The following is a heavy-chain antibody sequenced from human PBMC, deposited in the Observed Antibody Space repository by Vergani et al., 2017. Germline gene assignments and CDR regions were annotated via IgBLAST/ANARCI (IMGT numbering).Heavy chain of an antibody. CDR1: GGTFSSYA. Sequence: QVQLVQSGAEVKKPGSSVKVSCKASGGTFSSYAISWVRQAPGQGLEWMGGIIPIFGTANYAQKFQGRVTITADESTSTAYMELSSLRSEDTAVYYCARVCSGGSCYSDYYYGMDVWGQGTTVTVSS. CDR2: IIPIFGTA. D-gene: IGHD2-15*01. CDR3: ARVCSGGSCYSDYYYGMDV. V-gene: IGHV1-69*12. J-gene: IGHJ6*02.